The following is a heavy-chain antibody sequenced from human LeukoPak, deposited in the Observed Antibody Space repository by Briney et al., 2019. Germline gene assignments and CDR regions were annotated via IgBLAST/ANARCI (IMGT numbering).Heavy chain of an antibody. J-gene: IGHJ4*02. Sequence: ASVKVSCKASGYTFTSYGISWVRQAPGQGLEWMGWISAYNGNTNYAQKLQDRVTMTTDTSTSTAYMELRSLRSDDTAVYYCARINVYYYASSDYYPYFDYWAQGTPVTVSS. CDR3: ARINVYYYASSDYYPYFDY. CDR2: ISAYNGNT. D-gene: IGHD3-22*01. V-gene: IGHV1-18*01. CDR1: GYTFTSYG.